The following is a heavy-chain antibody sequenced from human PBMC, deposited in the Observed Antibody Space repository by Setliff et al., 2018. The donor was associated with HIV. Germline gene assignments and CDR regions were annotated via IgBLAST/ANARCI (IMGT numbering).Heavy chain of an antibody. D-gene: IGHD5-18*01. V-gene: IGHV3-7*04. CDR1: GYTFSSYW. CDR3: ARDDSNGNTDAFDI. Sequence: GGSLRLSCAASGYTFSSYWMAWVRQCPGKGLEWVANIQQHGSEIHYVASVEGRFTISRDNAKNSLYLQMNSLRAEDTAVYYCARDDSNGNTDAFDIWGQGTTVTVSS. CDR2: IQQHGSEI. J-gene: IGHJ3*02.